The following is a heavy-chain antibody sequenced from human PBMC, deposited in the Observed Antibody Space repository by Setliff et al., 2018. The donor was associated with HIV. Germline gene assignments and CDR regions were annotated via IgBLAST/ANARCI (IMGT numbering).Heavy chain of an antibody. CDR3: ATGPVRYHD. D-gene: IGHD2-8*01. J-gene: IGHJ4*02. CDR1: GGSINSSTYY. Sequence: SETLSLTCTVSGGSINSSTYYWGWIRQPPGKGLEWIGSFYYSGRTYYSPSLRSRVTISVDTSKNQFSLRLSSVTAADTAVYYCATGPVRYHDWGQGTLVTVSS. V-gene: IGHV4-39*01. CDR2: FYYSGRT.